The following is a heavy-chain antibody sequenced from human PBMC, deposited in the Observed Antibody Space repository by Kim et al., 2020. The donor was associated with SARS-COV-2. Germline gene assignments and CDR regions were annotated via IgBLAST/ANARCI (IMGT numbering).Heavy chain of an antibody. D-gene: IGHD3-10*01. CDR1: GFTFSSYD. CDR2: IGTAGDT. J-gene: IGHJ6*02. V-gene: IGHV3-13*04. CDR3: ARFRTDPDPYYYYGMDV. Sequence: GGSLRLSCAASGFTFSSYDMHWVRQATGKGLEWVSAIGTAGDTYYPGSVKGRFTISRENAKNSLYLQMNSLRAGDTAVYYCARFRTDPDPYYYYGMDVWGLGTTVTVSS.